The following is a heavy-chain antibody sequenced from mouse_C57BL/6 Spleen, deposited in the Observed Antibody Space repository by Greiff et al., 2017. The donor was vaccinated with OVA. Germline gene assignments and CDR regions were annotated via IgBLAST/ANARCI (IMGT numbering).Heavy chain of an antibody. Sequence: QVQLQQPGAELVKPGASVKLSCKASGYTFTSYWMHWVKQRPGRGLEWIGRIDPNSGGTKYNEKFKSKATLTVDKPSSTAYMQLSSLTAKDTSVYYCEREDGYDGTGYWGQGTTLTVSS. J-gene: IGHJ2*01. CDR1: GYTFTSYW. D-gene: IGHD2-3*01. CDR3: EREDGYDGTGY. V-gene: IGHV1-72*01. CDR2: IDPNSGGT.